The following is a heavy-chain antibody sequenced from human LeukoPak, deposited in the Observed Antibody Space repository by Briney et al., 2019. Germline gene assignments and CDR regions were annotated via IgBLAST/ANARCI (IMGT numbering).Heavy chain of an antibody. V-gene: IGHV3-48*03. D-gene: IGHD3-10*01. CDR1: GFTFSSYD. Sequence: PGGSLRLSCAASGFTFSSYDMNWVRQAPGKGLEWVSYISSSGSTIYYADSVKGRFTISRDNAKNSLYLQMDSLRAEDTAVYYCARDSWTDYYGSGSPSDGMDVWGQGTTVTVSS. CDR2: ISSSGSTI. CDR3: ARDSWTDYYGSGSPSDGMDV. J-gene: IGHJ6*02.